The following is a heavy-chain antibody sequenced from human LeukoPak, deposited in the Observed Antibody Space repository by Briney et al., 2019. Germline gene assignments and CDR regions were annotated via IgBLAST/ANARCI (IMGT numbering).Heavy chain of an antibody. V-gene: IGHV4-39*01. CDR2: IYYSGNT. CDR3: ARLHDYGDYYADY. CDR1: GGSVRSGPYY. J-gene: IGHJ4*02. Sequence: SETLSLTCNVSGGSVRSGPYYWGWIRQPPGKRLEWIGSIYYSGNTQYSPSLRSRVTISVDTSKNEFSLKLRSVTAADTAVYYCARLHDYGDYYADYWGQGTLVTVSS. D-gene: IGHD4-17*01.